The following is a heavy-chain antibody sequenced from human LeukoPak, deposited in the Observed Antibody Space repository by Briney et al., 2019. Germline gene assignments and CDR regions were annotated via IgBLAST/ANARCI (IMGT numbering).Heavy chain of an antibody. D-gene: IGHD1-26*01. CDR2: INHSGST. J-gene: IGHJ4*02. V-gene: IGHV4-34*01. CDR3: ARVQEVGETFFDY. CDR1: GGSFSGYY. Sequence: SETLSLTCAVYGGSFSGYYWSWIRQPPGKGLEWIGEINHSGSTNYSPSLKSRVTISVETSKNQFSLKLSSVTAADTAVYYWARVQEVGETFFDYWGQGTLVTVSS.